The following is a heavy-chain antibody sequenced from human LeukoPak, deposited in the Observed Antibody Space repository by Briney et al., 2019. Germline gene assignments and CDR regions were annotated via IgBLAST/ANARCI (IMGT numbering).Heavy chain of an antibody. D-gene: IGHD2-15*01. CDR3: ATNLGVCSGGSCYSGNWFDP. Sequence: SVKVSCKVSGYTPTELSMHWVRQAPGKGLEWMGGFDPEDGETIYAQKFQGRVTMTEDTSTDTAYMELSSLRSEDTAVYYCATNLGVCSGGSCYSGNWFDPWGQGTLVTVSS. CDR2: FDPEDGET. V-gene: IGHV1-24*01. CDR1: GYTPTELS. J-gene: IGHJ5*02.